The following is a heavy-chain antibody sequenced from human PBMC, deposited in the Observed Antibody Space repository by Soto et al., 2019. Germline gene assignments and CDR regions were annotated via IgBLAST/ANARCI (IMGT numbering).Heavy chain of an antibody. CDR2: INHSGST. Sequence: QVQLQQWGAGLLKPSETLSLTCAVYGGSFSGYYWSWIRQPPGKGLEWIGEINHSGSTNYNPSLTTRVTPSFDTSKDQVSLKLSSVTAADTAVYYCERVSGIYCSGMDVWGQGTTVTVSS. CDR1: GGSFSGYY. V-gene: IGHV4-34*01. CDR3: ERVSGIYCSGMDV. J-gene: IGHJ6*02. D-gene: IGHD3-10*01.